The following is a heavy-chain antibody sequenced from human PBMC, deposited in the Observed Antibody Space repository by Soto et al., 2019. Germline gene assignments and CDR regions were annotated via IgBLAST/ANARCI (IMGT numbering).Heavy chain of an antibody. Sequence: PGGSLRLSCAASGFTFSSYWMHWVRQAPGKGLVWVSRINSDGSSTSYADSVKGRFTISRDNAKNTLYLQMNSLGAEDTAVYYCARLAPRKSARRGMIDAFDIWGQGTMVTVSS. J-gene: IGHJ3*02. V-gene: IGHV3-74*01. CDR1: GFTFSSYW. CDR3: ARLAPRKSARRGMIDAFDI. CDR2: INSDGSST. D-gene: IGHD6-6*01.